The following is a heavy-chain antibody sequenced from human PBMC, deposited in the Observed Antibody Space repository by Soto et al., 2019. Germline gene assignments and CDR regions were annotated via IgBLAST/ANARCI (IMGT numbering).Heavy chain of an antibody. CDR3: ARDSDTAMVFQKYYYYYGMDV. CDR1: GYTFTSYG. V-gene: IGHV1-18*04. Sequence: QVQLVQSGAEVKKPGASVKVSCKASGYTFTSYGISWVRQAPGQGLEWMGWISAYNGNTNYARKLQGRVTMTTDTSTSTAYMELRSRRSDDTAVYYCARDSDTAMVFQKYYYYYGMDVWGQGTTVTVSS. CDR2: ISAYNGNT. J-gene: IGHJ6*02. D-gene: IGHD5-18*01.